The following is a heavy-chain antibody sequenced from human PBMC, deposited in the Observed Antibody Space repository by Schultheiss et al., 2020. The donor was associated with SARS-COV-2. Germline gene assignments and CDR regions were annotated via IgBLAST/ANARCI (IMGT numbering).Heavy chain of an antibody. D-gene: IGHD2-21*01. J-gene: IGHJ5*02. CDR1: GGSISSGDYY. V-gene: IGHV4-30-4*01. Sequence: SETLSLTCTVSGGSISSGDYYWSWIRQPPGKGLEWIGYIYYSGSTNYNPSLKSRVTISVDKSKNQFSLKLSSVTAADTAVYYCARVEMIAWFDPWGQGTLVTVSS. CDR2: IYYSGST. CDR3: ARVEMIAWFDP.